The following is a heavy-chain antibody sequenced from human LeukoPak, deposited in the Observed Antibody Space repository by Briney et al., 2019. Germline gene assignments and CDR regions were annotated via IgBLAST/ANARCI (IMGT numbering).Heavy chain of an antibody. Sequence: SETLSLTCTVSGGSISSSSYYWGWIRQPPGKGLEWIGRIYTSGSTNYNPSLKSRVTMSVDTSKNQFSLKLSSVTAADTAVYYCARDDAFDIWGQGTMVTVSS. CDR1: GGSISSSSYY. CDR3: ARDDAFDI. V-gene: IGHV4-39*07. J-gene: IGHJ3*02. CDR2: IYTSGST.